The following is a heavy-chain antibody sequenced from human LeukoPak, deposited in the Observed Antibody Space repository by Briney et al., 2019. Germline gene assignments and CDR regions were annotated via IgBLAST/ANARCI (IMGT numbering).Heavy chain of an antibody. CDR2: ISAYNGNT. Sequence: ASVKVSCKASGYTFTSYGISWVRQAPGQGLEWMGWISAYNGNTNYVQKRQGRVTMATDTSTSTAYMELRSLRSDDTAMYYCARTGGATVTTPFDYWGQGTLVTVSS. V-gene: IGHV1-18*01. J-gene: IGHJ4*02. CDR1: GYTFTSYG. D-gene: IGHD4-17*01. CDR3: ARTGGATVTTPFDY.